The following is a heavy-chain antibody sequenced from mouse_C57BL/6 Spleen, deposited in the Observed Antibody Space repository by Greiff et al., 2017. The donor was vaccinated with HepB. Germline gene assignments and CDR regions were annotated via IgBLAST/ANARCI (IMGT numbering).Heavy chain of an antibody. Sequence: EVKLVESGEGLVKPGGSLKLSCAASGFTFSSYAMSWVRQTPEKRLEWVAYISSGGDYIYYADTVKGRFTISRDNARNTLYLQMSSLKSEDTAMYYCTREGELVPRGWFAYWGQGTLVTVSA. V-gene: IGHV5-9-1*02. CDR3: TREGELVPRGWFAY. CDR1: GFTFSSYA. CDR2: ISSGGDYI. J-gene: IGHJ3*01. D-gene: IGHD5-1*01.